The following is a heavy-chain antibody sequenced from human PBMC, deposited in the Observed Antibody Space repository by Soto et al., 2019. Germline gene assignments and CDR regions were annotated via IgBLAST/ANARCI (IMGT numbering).Heavy chain of an antibody. Sequence: SETLSLTCTVSGGSIYRSGYYWGWIRRPPGRGLEWIGNIDYNGVTYSNPSLKSRVTISRDTSKNQFSLKLTSVTAADTALYYCGKVLVGATGHTDSDSWGPGTLVTVSS. J-gene: IGHJ4*02. V-gene: IGHV4-39*01. CDR1: GGSIYRSGYY. CDR3: GKVLVGATGHTDSDS. CDR2: IDYNGVT. D-gene: IGHD2-15*01.